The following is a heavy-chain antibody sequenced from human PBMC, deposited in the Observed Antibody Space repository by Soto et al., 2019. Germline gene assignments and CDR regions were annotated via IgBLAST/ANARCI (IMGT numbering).Heavy chain of an antibody. V-gene: IGHV1-69*13. CDR3: ARSPVTTDLNWFDP. Sequence: ASVKVSCKASGGTFSSYAISWVRQAPGQGLEWMGGIIPIFGTANYAQKFQGRVTITADESTSTAYMELSSLRSEDTAVYYCARSPVTTDLNWFDPWGQGTLVTVSS. CDR1: GGTFSSYA. CDR2: IIPIFGTA. J-gene: IGHJ5*02. D-gene: IGHD4-4*01.